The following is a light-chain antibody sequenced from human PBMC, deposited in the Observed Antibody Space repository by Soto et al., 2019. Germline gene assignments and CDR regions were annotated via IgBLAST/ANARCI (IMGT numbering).Light chain of an antibody. CDR1: QGISYD. CDR2: EAS. J-gene: IGKJ4*01. Sequence: DIQMTQSPSSLSTSVGDRVTITCRASQGISYDLAWYQQKPGKGPKLLIYEASTLQSGVPSRCTGSGSGTDFILTTSSLQPEDVGNYYCESYYSAPLTFGGGTKVEIQ. CDR3: ESYYSAPLT. V-gene: IGKV1-27*01.